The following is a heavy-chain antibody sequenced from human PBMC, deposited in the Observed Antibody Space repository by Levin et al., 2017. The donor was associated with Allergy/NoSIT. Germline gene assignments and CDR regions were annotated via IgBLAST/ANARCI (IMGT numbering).Heavy chain of an antibody. CDR3: AKQDSSNWNGVGYDAFDI. J-gene: IGHJ3*02. V-gene: IGHV3-23*01. CDR1: GFTFNSYA. CDR2: ISGSGGST. D-gene: IGHD1-1*01. Sequence: TGGSLRLSCAASGFTFNSYAMNWVRQAPGKGLEWVSRISGSGGSTYYADSVKGRFTISRDHSKNTLYLQMNSLRAEDTAVYYCAKQDSSNWNGVGYDAFDIWGQGTMVSVSS.